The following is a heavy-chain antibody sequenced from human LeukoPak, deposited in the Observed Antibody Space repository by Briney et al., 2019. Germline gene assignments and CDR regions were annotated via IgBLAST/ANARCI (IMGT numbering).Heavy chain of an antibody. J-gene: IGHJ6*02. D-gene: IGHD3-16*01. CDR1: GFTFSSYA. CDR3: AKTRVDYDRIWGYYGMDV. Sequence: GGSLRLSCAASGFTFSSYAMSWVHQAPGKGLEWVSAISGSGGSTYYADSVKGRFTISRDNSKNTLYLQMNSLRAEDTAVYYCAKTRVDYDRIWGYYGMDVWGQGTTVTVSS. CDR2: ISGSGGST. V-gene: IGHV3-23*01.